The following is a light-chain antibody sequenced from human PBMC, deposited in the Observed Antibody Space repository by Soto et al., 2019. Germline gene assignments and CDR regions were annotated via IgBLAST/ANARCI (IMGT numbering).Light chain of an antibody. V-gene: IGKV1-33*01. CDR2: GAS. CDR3: QHYDYLPL. Sequence: DIQMTQSPSSLSESVGDRVTIACQASQDIGNFLHWYQHKPGKAPKLVIYGASNLEAGVPSRFSGSGSGTDFTFTISSLQPEDVATYYCQHYDYLPLFGPGTKVDIK. CDR1: QDIGNF. J-gene: IGKJ3*01.